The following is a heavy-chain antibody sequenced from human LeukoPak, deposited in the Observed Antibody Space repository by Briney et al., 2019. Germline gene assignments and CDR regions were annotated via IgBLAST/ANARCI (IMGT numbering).Heavy chain of an antibody. D-gene: IGHD3-3*01. CDR1: GFTFSSYW. Sequence: GGSLRLSCAASGFTFSSYWMHWVRHAPGKGLVWVSRINSDGSSTSYADSVKGRFTISRDNAKNTLYLQMNSLRAEDTAVYYCARSYYDFWSGYPDYWGQGTLVTVSS. CDR3: ARSYYDFWSGYPDY. V-gene: IGHV3-74*01. CDR2: INSDGSST. J-gene: IGHJ4*02.